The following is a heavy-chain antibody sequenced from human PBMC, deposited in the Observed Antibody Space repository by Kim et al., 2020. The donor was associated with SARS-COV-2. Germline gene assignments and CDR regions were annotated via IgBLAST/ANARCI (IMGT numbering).Heavy chain of an antibody. CDR3: VEGDVLGTTFGSY. J-gene: IGHJ4*02. CDR1: GFTFSSYA. D-gene: IGHD1-26*01. Sequence: GGSLRLSCAASGFTFSSYAMSWVRQAPGKGLEWVSTITSSGGNTYFADSVKGRFTISRDNSKSTLHLQMNSLRAEDTAVYYCVEGDVLGTTFGSYWGQGTLVTVSS. CDR2: ITSSGGNT. V-gene: IGHV3-23*01.